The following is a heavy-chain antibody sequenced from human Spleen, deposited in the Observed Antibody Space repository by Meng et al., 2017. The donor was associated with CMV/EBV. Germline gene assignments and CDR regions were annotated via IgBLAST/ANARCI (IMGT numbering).Heavy chain of an antibody. V-gene: IGHV3-7*01. Sequence: GESLKISCAASGFSLSSYKMNWVRQAPGKGLEWVANIKEDGSEKNYVDSVKGRFTISRDNSENSLYLQVNSLRPEDTGVYYCARGEPRYDFWSGYPDERMEFDYWGQGILVTVSS. CDR2: IKEDGSEK. D-gene: IGHD3-3*01. J-gene: IGHJ4*02. CDR3: ARGEPRYDFWSGYPDERMEFDY. CDR1: GFSLSSYK.